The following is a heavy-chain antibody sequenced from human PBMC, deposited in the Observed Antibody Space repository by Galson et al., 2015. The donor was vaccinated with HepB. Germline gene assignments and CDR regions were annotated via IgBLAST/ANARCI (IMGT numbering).Heavy chain of an antibody. CDR2: INTNTGNP. D-gene: IGHD6-19*01. CDR1: GYTFTSYA. CDR3: ARSSSSSGWYQNFDY. V-gene: IGHV7-4-1*02. Sequence: SVKVSCKASGYTFTSYAMNWVRQAPGQGLEWMGWINTNTGNPTYAQGFTGRFVFSLDTSVSTAYLQISSLKAEDTAVYYCARSSSSSGWYQNFDYWGQGTLVTVSS. J-gene: IGHJ4*02.